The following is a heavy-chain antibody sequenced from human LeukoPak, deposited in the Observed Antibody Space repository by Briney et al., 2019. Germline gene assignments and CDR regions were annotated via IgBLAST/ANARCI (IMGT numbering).Heavy chain of an antibody. D-gene: IGHD2-8*02. J-gene: IGHJ6*02. CDR3: ARAQVEYNNGLGSQGYYSYGMDV. V-gene: IGHV4-59*01. Sequence: KASETLSLTCTVSVGTISTNDGSWIRQAPGKGPEWIGYIYYSGSTNYNPSLKSRVAMSVDTSRNQFSLKLSSVTAADTAIYYCARAQVEYNNGLGSQGYYSYGMDVWGQGTTVTVSS. CDR1: VGTISTND. CDR2: IYYSGST.